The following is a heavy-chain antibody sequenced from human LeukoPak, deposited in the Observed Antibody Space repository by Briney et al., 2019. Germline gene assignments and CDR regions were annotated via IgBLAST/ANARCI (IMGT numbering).Heavy chain of an antibody. Sequence: PGGSLRLSCVGSGLNFNTYDLTWVRQAPGKGLEWVALFGTRHTHKFYADSVEGRFAISRDNSKNTVYLQMNSLRVEDAAVYYCAARLPLYGMDVWGQGTTVTVCS. CDR2: FGTRHTHK. CDR3: AARLPLYGMDV. V-gene: IGHV3-23*01. CDR1: GLNFNTYD. J-gene: IGHJ6*02. D-gene: IGHD2-21*02.